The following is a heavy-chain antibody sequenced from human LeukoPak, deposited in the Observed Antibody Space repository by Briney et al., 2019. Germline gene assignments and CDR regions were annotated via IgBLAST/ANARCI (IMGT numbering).Heavy chain of an antibody. CDR2: ISSSSSTI. CDR1: GFTFSSYS. J-gene: IGHJ4*02. Sequence: GGSLGLSCAASGFTFSSYSMNWVRQAPGKGLEWVSYISSSSSTIYYADSVKGRFTISRDNAKNSLYLQMNSLRAEDTAVYYCARDLGFRYGYWGQGTLVTVSS. CDR3: ARDLGFRYGY. V-gene: IGHV3-48*01. D-gene: IGHD7-27*01.